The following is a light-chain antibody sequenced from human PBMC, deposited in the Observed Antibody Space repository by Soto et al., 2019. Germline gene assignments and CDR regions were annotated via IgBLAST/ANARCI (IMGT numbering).Light chain of an antibody. V-gene: IGKV3-20*01. CDR2: DAS. CDR1: QSVSSSY. Sequence: DIVLTQSPGTLSLSPGEGATLSCRASQSVSSSYLAWYQQKPGQAPRLLIYDASSRATGIPDRFGGSGPGTDFTLTISRLEPEDFAVYYRQQHRTSPVTFGGGTKADIK. J-gene: IGKJ4*01. CDR3: QQHRTSPVT.